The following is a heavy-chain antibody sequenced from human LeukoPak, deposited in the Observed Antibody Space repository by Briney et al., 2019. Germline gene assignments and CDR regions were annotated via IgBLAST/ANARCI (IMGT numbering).Heavy chain of an antibody. Sequence: PGGCLRRSCAASGFTFSYYDMSWVRQAPGKGLEWVSTISGSGGNTSYADSVKGRFTISRDNSKNTLYLQMNSLRAEDTAVYDCAKDRVLRDDGWVFDYWGQGTLVTVSS. D-gene: IGHD5-24*01. CDR2: ISGSGGNT. V-gene: IGHV3-23*01. CDR1: GFTFSYYD. CDR3: AKDRVLRDDGWVFDY. J-gene: IGHJ4*02.